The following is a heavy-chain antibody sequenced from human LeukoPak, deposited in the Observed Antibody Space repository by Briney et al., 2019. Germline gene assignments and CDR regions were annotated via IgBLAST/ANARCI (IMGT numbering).Heavy chain of an antibody. CDR1: GFSFSNYD. V-gene: IGHV3-23*01. J-gene: IGHJ4*02. CDR3: VQGNALDY. Sequence: GGSLRLSCAASGFSFSNYDMSWGRLAPGKGLEGVASISGSDLTTNYAASVKARFTISRDNSKNMLYLQMNSLRAEDTALYYCVQGNALDYWGQGTLVTVSS. CDR2: ISGSDLTT. D-gene: IGHD3-10*01.